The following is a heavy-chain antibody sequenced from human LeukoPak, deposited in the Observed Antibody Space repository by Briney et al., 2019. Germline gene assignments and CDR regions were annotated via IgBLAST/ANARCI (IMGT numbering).Heavy chain of an antibody. CDR3: ARVAKERVGGVYYFDY. CDR1: GFTFSDYD. V-gene: IGHV3-13*01. CDR2: IGTAGDT. D-gene: IGHD1-1*01. Sequence: GGSLRLSCAVSGFTFSDYDMHWVRQPTGKGLEWVAAIGTAGDTYYTGSVKGRFTISRENAKNSLYLQMNSLRAGDTAVYYCARVAKERVGGVYYFDYWGQGTLVTVSS. J-gene: IGHJ4*02.